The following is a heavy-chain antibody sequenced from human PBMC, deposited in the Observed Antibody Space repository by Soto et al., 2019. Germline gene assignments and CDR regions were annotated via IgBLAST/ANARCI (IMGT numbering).Heavy chain of an antibody. V-gene: IGHV4-39*01. J-gene: IGHJ4*02. CDR3: ARSNEGYCSGGSCLDY. CDR1: GGSISSSGYY. Sequence: QLQLQESGPGLVKPSETLSLTCTVSGGSISSSGYYWGWIRQPPGKGLEWIGSLYYGGSTYYNPSLKSRVTISVDTSKNQFSLKLSSVTAADTAVYYCARSNEGYCSGGSCLDYWGQGTLVTVSS. D-gene: IGHD2-15*01. CDR2: LYYGGST.